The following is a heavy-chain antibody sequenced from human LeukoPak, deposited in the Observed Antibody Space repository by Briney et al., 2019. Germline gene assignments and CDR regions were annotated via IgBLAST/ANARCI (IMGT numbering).Heavy chain of an antibody. CDR3: ARLKTAMITFDY. CDR2: IYPGDSDT. Sequence: GESLKISCKGSGYLFTTYWIGWVRQMPGKGLEWMGIIYPGDSDTKYSPSFQGLVTMSADKSIGTAYLQWSSLKASDTAIYYCARLKTAMITFDYWGQGTLVTVSS. CDR1: GYLFTTYW. J-gene: IGHJ4*02. V-gene: IGHV5-51*01. D-gene: IGHD5-18*01.